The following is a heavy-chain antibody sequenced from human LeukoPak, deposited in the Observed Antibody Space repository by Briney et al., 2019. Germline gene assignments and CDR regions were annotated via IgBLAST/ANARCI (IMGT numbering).Heavy chain of an antibody. D-gene: IGHD2-15*01. V-gene: IGHV3-11*04. CDR1: GFTFSDYY. Sequence: GGSLRLSCAASGFTFSDYYMSWSRQAPGKGLEWVSHISSSGSTIYYAGSVKGRFTISRDNAKNSLYLQMNSLRAEDPAVYYCARDYIVVVVPAGYGMDVWGQGTTVPVSS. J-gene: IGHJ6*02. CDR2: ISSSGSTI. CDR3: ARDYIVVVVPAGYGMDV.